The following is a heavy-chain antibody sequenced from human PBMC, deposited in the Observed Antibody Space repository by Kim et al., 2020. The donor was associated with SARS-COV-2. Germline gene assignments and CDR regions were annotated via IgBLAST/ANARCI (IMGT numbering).Heavy chain of an antibody. D-gene: IGHD6-19*01. Sequence: GGSLRLSCAASGFTFSSYAMHWVPQAPGKGLEWVAVISYDGSNKYYAHSVKGRFTISRDNSKNPLYLQMNSLRAEDTAVYYFARDGSYSSCWFNWGQRTLLTLSS. CDR1: GFTFSSYA. CDR3: ARDGSYSSCWFN. J-gene: IGHJ4*02. V-gene: IGHV3-30*04. CDR2: ISYDGSNK.